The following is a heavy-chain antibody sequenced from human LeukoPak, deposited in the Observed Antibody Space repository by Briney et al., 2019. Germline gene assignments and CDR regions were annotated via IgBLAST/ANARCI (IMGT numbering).Heavy chain of an antibody. V-gene: IGHV3-23*01. J-gene: IGHJ4*02. CDR3: AKGVVVVAAKYYFDY. CDR2: ISGGGDTT. CDR1: VFSFSSYT. D-gene: IGHD2-15*01. Sequence: GGSLRLSCSASVFSFSSYTMTWVRQAPGKGPEWVSIISGGGDTTFYTDSVKGRFTISRDNSKNTLYLQMNSLRAEDTAVYYCAKGVVVVAAKYYFDYWGQGTLVTVSS.